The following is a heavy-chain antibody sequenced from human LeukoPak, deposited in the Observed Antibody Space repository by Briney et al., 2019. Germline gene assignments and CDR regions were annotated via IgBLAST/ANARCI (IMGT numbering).Heavy chain of an antibody. Sequence: GGSLRLSCAASGFTFSSYGMHWVRQAPGKGLEWVAVIWYDGSNKYYADSVKGRFTISRDNSKNTLYLQMNSLRAEDTAVYYCAREPLDGVNALDIWGQGTMVTVSS. CDR3: AREPLDGVNALDI. V-gene: IGHV3-33*01. CDR2: IWYDGSNK. J-gene: IGHJ3*02. D-gene: IGHD3-16*01. CDR1: GFTFSSYG.